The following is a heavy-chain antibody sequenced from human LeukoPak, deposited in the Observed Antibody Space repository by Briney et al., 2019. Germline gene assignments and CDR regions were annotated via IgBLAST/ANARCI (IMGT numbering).Heavy chain of an antibody. Sequence: SQTLSLTCTVSGGSISSGSYYWIRQPAGKGLEWIGRIYASGSTHYNPSLKSRVTISVDTSKNQLSLKLSSVTAADTALYYCARASYITMVRGVRDYYYMDVWGKGTTDTVSS. CDR2: IYASGST. D-gene: IGHD3-10*01. CDR3: ARASYITMVRGVRDYYYMDV. V-gene: IGHV4-61*02. J-gene: IGHJ6*03. CDR1: GGSISSGS.